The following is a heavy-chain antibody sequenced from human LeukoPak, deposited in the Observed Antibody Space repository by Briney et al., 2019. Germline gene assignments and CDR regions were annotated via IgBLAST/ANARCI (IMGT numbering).Heavy chain of an antibody. CDR1: GFTFSSYG. Sequence: GGSLRLSCAASGFTFSSYGMHWVRQAPGKGLEWVGVIWYDGSNKYYADSVKGRFTISRDNSKNTLYLQMNSLRAEDTAVYYCAKDSSGYSHYFDYWGQGTLVTVSS. V-gene: IGHV3-33*06. CDR2: IWYDGSNK. J-gene: IGHJ4*02. CDR3: AKDSSGYSHYFDY. D-gene: IGHD3-22*01.